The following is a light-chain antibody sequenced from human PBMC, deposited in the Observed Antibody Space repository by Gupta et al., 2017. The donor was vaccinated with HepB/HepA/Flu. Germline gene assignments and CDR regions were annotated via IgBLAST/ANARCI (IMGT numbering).Light chain of an antibody. CDR1: SSDVGGYNY. J-gene: IGLJ3*02. CDR3: CSYAGSYR. CDR2: DVS. V-gene: IGLV2-11*01. Sequence: QSALTQPRSVSGSPGQSGTISCTGTSSDVGGYNYVSWYQQHPGKAPILMIYDVSKRPSGVPDRFSGSKSGNTASLTISGLQAEDESDYYCCSYAGSYRFGGGTKLTVL.